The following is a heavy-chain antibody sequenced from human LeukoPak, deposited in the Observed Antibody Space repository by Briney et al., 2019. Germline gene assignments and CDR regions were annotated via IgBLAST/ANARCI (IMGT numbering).Heavy chain of an antibody. CDR3: AKATNIVVVTAPDY. Sequence: PGGSLRLSCAASGFTFSSYAMSWVRQAPGKGLEWVSAISGSGGSTYYADSVKGRFTISRDNSKNTLYLQMNSLRAEDTAVYYCAKATNIVVVTAPDYWGQGTLVTVSS. J-gene: IGHJ4*02. V-gene: IGHV3-23*01. CDR1: GFTFSSYA. D-gene: IGHD2-21*02. CDR2: ISGSGGST.